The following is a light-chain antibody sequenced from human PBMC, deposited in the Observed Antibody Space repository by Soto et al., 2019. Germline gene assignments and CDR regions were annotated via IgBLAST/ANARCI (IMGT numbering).Light chain of an antibody. J-gene: IGKJ2*01. CDR1: QSVSSSF. V-gene: IGKV3-20*01. CDR2: EAS. Sequence: ETVLTQSPGTLSLSPGERATLSCRASQSVSSSFLAWYQQTPGQAPRLLIPEASTRAPGIPNRFSGSGSGTDFTLTISRLEPEDFAVYFCQQYNYSPHTFGQGTKLEIK. CDR3: QQYNYSPHT.